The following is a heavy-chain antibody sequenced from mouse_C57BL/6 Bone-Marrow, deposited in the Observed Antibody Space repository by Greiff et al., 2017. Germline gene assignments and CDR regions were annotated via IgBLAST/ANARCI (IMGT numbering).Heavy chain of an antibody. Sequence: EADGVDFSRYWMSWVRRAPGKGLEWIGEINPDSSTINYAPSLKDKFIISRDNAKNTLYLQMSKVRSEDTALYYCARGEGSYWYFDVWGTGTTVTVSS. J-gene: IGHJ1*03. CDR1: GVDFSRYW. V-gene: IGHV4-1*01. CDR3: ARGEGSYWYFDV. CDR2: INPDSSTI.